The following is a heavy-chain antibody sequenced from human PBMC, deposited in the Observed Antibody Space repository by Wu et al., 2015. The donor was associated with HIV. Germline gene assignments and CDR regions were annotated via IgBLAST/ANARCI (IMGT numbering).Heavy chain of an antibody. V-gene: IGHV1-2*02. D-gene: IGHD7-27*01. Sequence: QVQLVQSGAEVKKPGASVRVSCKASGYTFSGHYMHWVRQAPGQGLEWMGRINPNSGDTKYAEKFQGRLTMTRDTSISTAYMELRSLRYDDTAVYYCAREVTGDRNAFDIWGQGTMVTVSS. CDR3: AREVTGDRNAFDI. J-gene: IGHJ3*02. CDR2: INPNSGDT. CDR1: GYTFSGHY.